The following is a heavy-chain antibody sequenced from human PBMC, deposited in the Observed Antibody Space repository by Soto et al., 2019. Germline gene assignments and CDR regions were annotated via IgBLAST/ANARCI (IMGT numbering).Heavy chain of an antibody. Sequence: QVQLVESGGGVVQPGRSLRLSCAASGFTFSSYGMHWVRQAPGKGLEWVAVIWYDGSNKYYADSVKGRFTISRDNSKKTLYLQMNSLRAEDTAVYYWAREAGMDGWGQGTTVTVSS. CDR3: AREAGMDG. V-gene: IGHV3-33*01. CDR2: IWYDGSNK. J-gene: IGHJ6*02. CDR1: GFTFSSYG.